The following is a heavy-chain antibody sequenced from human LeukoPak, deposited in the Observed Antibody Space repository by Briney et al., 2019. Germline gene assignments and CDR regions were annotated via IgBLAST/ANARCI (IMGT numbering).Heavy chain of an antibody. CDR3: ASFGSGTSDAFDI. J-gene: IGHJ3*02. Sequence: SVKVSCKASGGTFSGYAISWVRQAPGQGLEWMGRIIPILGIANYAQKFQGRVTITADKSTSTAYMELSSLRSEDTAVYYCASFGSGTSDAFDIWGQGTMVTVSS. CDR2: IIPILGIA. D-gene: IGHD3-10*01. V-gene: IGHV1-69*04. CDR1: GGTFSGYA.